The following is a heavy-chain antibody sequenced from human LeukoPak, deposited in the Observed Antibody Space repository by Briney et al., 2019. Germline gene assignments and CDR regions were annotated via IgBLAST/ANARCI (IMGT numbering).Heavy chain of an antibody. J-gene: IGHJ4*02. CDR2: IYYHENT. V-gene: IGHV4-39*02. Sequence: SETLSLTCTVSGGSISSSSDYWGWIRQAPGKGLEWIGSIYYHENTYYNSSLKSRVTISVDTSKNHFSLKLSSVTAADTAVYYCARDFRGGYDFWSGYYTPYYSDYWGQGTLVTVSP. CDR1: GGSISSSSDY. D-gene: IGHD3-3*01. CDR3: ARDFRGGYDFWSGYYTPYYSDY.